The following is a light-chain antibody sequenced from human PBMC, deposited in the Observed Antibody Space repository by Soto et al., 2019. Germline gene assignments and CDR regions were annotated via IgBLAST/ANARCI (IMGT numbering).Light chain of an antibody. Sequence: ENGLSQSPATLSLSPGERATLSCRASESVGSSYVAWYQKKPGQPPRLLIYGASSRASGIPKRFTGSGSGTDCTLTIGRLEPEDFAVYYCQHYSRSPLTFGGGTKLDIK. CDR3: QHYSRSPLT. J-gene: IGKJ4*01. V-gene: IGKV3-20*01. CDR2: GAS. CDR1: ESVGSSY.